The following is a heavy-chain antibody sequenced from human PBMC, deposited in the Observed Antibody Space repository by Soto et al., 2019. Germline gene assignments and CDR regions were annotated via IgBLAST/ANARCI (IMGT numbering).Heavy chain of an antibody. V-gene: IGHV3-30*03. CDR1: GFTFSNYG. CDR2: ISYDGNDK. J-gene: IGHJ6*02. CDR3: AREEKRFYYCYGMDV. Sequence: GGSLRLSCAASGFTFSNYGMHWVRQAPGKGLEWVAVISYDGNDKYYADSVKGRFTISRDNSKNTLFLQMNSLRTEDTAVYYCAREEKRFYYCYGMDVWGQGTTVTVSS. D-gene: IGHD4-17*01.